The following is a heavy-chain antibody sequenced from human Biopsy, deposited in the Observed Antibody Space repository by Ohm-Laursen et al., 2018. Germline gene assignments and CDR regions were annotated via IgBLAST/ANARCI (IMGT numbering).Heavy chain of an antibody. CDR1: GVSITAYY. J-gene: IGHJ1*01. D-gene: IGHD4-23*01. Sequence: SDTLSLTCTVSGVSITAYYWSWIRQPPGKGLECIGNIHHSGSTNYNPSLKSRLTISVDTSKNQFSLKLSSVTAADTAVYYCARGSNEYGGLYFPHWGQGTLVTVSP. CDR2: IHHSGST. V-gene: IGHV4-4*09. CDR3: ARGSNEYGGLYFPH.